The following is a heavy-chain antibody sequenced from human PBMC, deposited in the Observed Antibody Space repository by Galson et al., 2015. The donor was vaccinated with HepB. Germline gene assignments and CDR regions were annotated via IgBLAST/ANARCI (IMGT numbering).Heavy chain of an antibody. CDR1: GFTFSSYG. J-gene: IGHJ4*02. CDR2: ISYDGSNK. Sequence: SLRLSCAASGFTFSSYGMHWVRQAPGKGLKWVAVISYDGSNKYYADSVKGRFTISRDNSKNTLYLQMNSLRAEDTAVYYCAKDRYYGSGSYNYFDYWGQGTLVTVSS. D-gene: IGHD3-10*01. V-gene: IGHV3-30*18. CDR3: AKDRYYGSGSYNYFDY.